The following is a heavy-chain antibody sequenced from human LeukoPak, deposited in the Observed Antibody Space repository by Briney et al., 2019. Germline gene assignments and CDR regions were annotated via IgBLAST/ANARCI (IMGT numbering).Heavy chain of an antibody. CDR1: GYTFTGYY. CDR2: INPDSGGT. V-gene: IGHV1-2*02. J-gene: IGHJ4*02. CDR3: ARDLGYSRRYYDFSD. D-gene: IGHD3-3*01. Sequence: ASVKVSCKASGYTFTGYYMHWVRQAPGQGLEWMGWINPDSGGTNYAQKFQGRVTMTRDTSITTAYMELSRLTSDDTAVYYCARDLGYSRRYYDFSDWGQGTLVTVSS.